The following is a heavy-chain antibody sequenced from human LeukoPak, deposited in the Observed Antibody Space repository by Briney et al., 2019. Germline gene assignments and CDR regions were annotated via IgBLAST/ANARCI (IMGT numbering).Heavy chain of an antibody. V-gene: IGHV4-34*01. Sequence: HPSETLSLTCAVYGGSFSGYYWSWIRQPPGKGLEWIGEINHSGSTNYNPSLKSRVTISVDTSKNQFSLKLSSVTAADTAVYYCARGYSKRRFDYWGQGTLVTVSS. J-gene: IGHJ4*02. CDR3: ARGYSKRRFDY. D-gene: IGHD4-4*01. CDR1: GGSFSGYY. CDR2: INHSGST.